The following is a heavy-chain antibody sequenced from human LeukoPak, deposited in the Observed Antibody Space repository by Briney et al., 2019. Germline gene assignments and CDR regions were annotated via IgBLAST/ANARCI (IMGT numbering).Heavy chain of an antibody. CDR3: AKTTAGNSSGRNPGWPVDY. CDR2: ISVSCGIT. CDR1: GFTFNIYA. V-gene: IGHV3-23*01. Sequence: GRSLRLSCAASGFTFNIYAMTWVRKAPGKGLEWVSHISVSCGITSYPDSVKGRFTIFTDNSKNTLYLQMNSLRAEDTAVYYCAKTTAGNSSGRNPGWPVDYWGQGTLVTVSS. D-gene: IGHD6-19*01. J-gene: IGHJ4*02.